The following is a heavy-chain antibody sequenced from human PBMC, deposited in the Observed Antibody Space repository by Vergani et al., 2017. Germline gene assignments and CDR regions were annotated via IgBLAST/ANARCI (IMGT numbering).Heavy chain of an antibody. CDR1: GYTFTSYG. D-gene: IGHD2-2*03. CDR2: LSAYNGNT. V-gene: IGHV1-18*01. J-gene: IGHJ3*01. Sequence: QVQLVQSGAEVKKPGASVKVSCKASGYTFTSYGISWVRQAPGQGLEWMGWLSAYNGNTNYAQKLQGRVTMTTDTATSTAYMELRSLRSDDTAGYYCARDLDMVVVPAAPVAFDVWGQGTMVTVSS. CDR3: ARDLDMVVVPAAPVAFDV.